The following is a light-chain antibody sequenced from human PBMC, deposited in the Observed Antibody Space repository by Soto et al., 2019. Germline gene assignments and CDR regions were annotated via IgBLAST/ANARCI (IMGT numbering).Light chain of an antibody. CDR2: AAF. Sequence: EIVMTQSPATLSVSPGERATVSCRASQSVGGNLAWYQQKPGHAPRLLIYAAFTRATGIPARFSGSGSGTECALTISGLQPEDFAIYYCQQDENWAPLTFGGGT. J-gene: IGKJ4*01. V-gene: IGKV3-15*01. CDR1: QSVGGN. CDR3: QQDENWAPLT.